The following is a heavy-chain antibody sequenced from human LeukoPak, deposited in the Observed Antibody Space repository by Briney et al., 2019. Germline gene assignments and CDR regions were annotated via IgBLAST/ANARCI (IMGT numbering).Heavy chain of an antibody. D-gene: IGHD3-22*01. J-gene: IGHJ3*02. CDR3: ARGYYDSSGYYPPVAFDI. CDR1: GYIFTNYY. CDR2: INPSGGST. V-gene: IGHV1-46*01. Sequence: GASVKVSCKASGYIFTNYYMHWVRQAPGQGLEWMGTINPSGGSTTYAQKFQGRVTMTRDTSTSTVYMELSSLRSEDTAVYYCARGYYDSSGYYPPVAFDIWGQGTMVTVSS.